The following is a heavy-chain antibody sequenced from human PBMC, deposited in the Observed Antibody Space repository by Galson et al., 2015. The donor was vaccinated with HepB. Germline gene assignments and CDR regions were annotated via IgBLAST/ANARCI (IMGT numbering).Heavy chain of an antibody. CDR3: ARGYDSGSYYYHY. D-gene: IGHD3-10*01. CDR1: GYTFTSYG. Sequence: SVKVSCKASGYTFTSYGISWVRQAPGQGLEWIGGIIPLFGTANYAQIFQGRVTITADKATRTAYMELRSLRPEDTAVYYCARGYDSGSYYYHYWGQGSLVTVSS. CDR2: IIPLFGTA. J-gene: IGHJ4*02. V-gene: IGHV1-69*06.